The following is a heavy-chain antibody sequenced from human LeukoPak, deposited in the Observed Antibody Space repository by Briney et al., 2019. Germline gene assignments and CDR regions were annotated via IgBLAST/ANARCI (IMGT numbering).Heavy chain of an antibody. J-gene: IGHJ5*02. CDR1: GGSISSYY. V-gene: IGHV4-59*08. D-gene: IGHD1-26*01. CDR2: IYYSGST. Sequence: NPSETLSLTCTVSGGSISSYYWSWIRQPPGKGLEWIGYIYYSGSTNYNPSLKSRVTISVDTSKNQFSLKLTSMTAADTAIYYCAKHGLGATFQDWFDPWGQGTLVTVSS. CDR3: AKHGLGATFQDWFDP.